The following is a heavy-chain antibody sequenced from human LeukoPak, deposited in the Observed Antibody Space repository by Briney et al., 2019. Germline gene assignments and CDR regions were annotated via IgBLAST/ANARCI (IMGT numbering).Heavy chain of an antibody. Sequence: PGGSLRLSCAASGFTFSSYWMHWVRQAPGKGLVWVSRINSDGSSTSYADSVKGRFTISRDTSKHTLYLQMKSLRAEDTAVYFCAKGREAWGLIDFDYWGQGTLVTVSS. CDR1: GFTFSSYW. V-gene: IGHV3-74*01. J-gene: IGHJ4*02. CDR3: AKGREAWGLIDFDY. CDR2: INSDGSST. D-gene: IGHD2-8*01.